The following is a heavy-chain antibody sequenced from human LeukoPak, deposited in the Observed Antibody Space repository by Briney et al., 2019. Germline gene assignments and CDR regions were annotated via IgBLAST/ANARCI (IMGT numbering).Heavy chain of an antibody. D-gene: IGHD3-16*01. Sequence: ASVKVSCKVSGYTLTELSMHWVRQAPGKGLEWMGGFDPEDGETIYAQKFQGRVTMTEDTSTDTAYMELSSLRSEDTAVYYCATDRYFGWGSPGNWFDPWGQGTLVTVSS. CDR1: GYTLTELS. V-gene: IGHV1-24*01. J-gene: IGHJ5*02. CDR2: FDPEDGET. CDR3: ATDRYFGWGSPGNWFDP.